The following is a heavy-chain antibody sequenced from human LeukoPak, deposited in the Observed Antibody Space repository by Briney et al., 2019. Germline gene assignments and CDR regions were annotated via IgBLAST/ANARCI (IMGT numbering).Heavy chain of an antibody. CDR1: GFTFSRYE. D-gene: IGHD4-11*01. Sequence: PGGSLRLSCAVSGFTFSRYEMNWVRQAPGKGLEWVSYISSSGSTIYYADSVKGRFTISRDNAKNSLYLQMNSLRADDTAVYYCARKSCSNFDYWGQGTLVTVSS. CDR2: ISSSGSTI. V-gene: IGHV3-48*03. CDR3: ARKSCSNFDY. J-gene: IGHJ4*02.